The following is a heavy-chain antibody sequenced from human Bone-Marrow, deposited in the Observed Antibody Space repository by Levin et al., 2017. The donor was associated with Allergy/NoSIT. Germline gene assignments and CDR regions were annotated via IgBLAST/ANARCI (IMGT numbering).Heavy chain of an antibody. D-gene: IGHD5-12*01. CDR1: GFSFSNFG. V-gene: IGHV1-18*01. CDR3: ARVPWYSGYDGYKNYDIDV. Sequence: ASVKVSCKASGFSFSNFGITWVRQAPGQGLEWMGWISGYNQKTNYAQNFQGRVTVTADRGSTTAFLEGRSLRSDDTAVYYCARVPWYSGYDGYKNYDIDVWGQGTTVTVSS. J-gene: IGHJ6*02. CDR2: ISGYNQKT.